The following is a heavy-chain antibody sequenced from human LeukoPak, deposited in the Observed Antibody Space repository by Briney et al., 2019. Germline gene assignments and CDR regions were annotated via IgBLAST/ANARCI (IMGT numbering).Heavy chain of an antibody. CDR3: ARDYGDYENFDY. V-gene: IGHV3-23*01. J-gene: IGHJ4*02. CDR2: ISGSGGST. CDR1: GFTFSSYG. Sequence: GGSLRLSCAASGFTFSSYGMHWVRQAPGKGLEWVSAISGSGGSTYYADSVKGRFTISRDNSKNTLYLQMNSLRAEDTAVYYCARDYGDYENFDYWGQGTLVTVSS. D-gene: IGHD4-17*01.